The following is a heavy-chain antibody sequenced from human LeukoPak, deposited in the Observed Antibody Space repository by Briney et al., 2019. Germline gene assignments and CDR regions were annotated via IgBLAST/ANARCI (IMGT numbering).Heavy chain of an antibody. D-gene: IGHD3-22*01. V-gene: IGHV1-2*02. CDR3: ARDGDYDSSGYYLLDY. J-gene: IGHJ4*02. CDR2: INPNSGGT. CDR1: GYTFTGYY. Sequence: ASVKVSCKASGYTFTGYYMHWVRQAPGQGLGWMGWINPNSGGTNYAQKFQGRVTMTRDTSISTAYMELSRLRSDDTAVYYCARDGDYDSSGYYLLDYWGQGTLVTVSS.